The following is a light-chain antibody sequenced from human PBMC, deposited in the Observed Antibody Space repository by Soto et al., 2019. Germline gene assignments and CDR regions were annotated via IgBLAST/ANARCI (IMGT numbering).Light chain of an antibody. V-gene: IGLV2-14*01. CDR3: SSYASGDTPFI. CDR1: SSDVGSSNS. CDR2: EVS. Sequence: QSVLTQPASVSGSPGQSITISCTGTSSDVGSSNSVSWYQQHPGKAPKLMISEVSSRPSGVSNRFSGSKSGNTASLTISGLRAEDEADYYCSSYASGDTPFIFGTGTKLTVL. J-gene: IGLJ1*01.